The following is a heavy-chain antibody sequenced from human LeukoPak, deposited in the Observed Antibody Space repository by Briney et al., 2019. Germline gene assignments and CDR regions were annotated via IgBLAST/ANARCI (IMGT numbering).Heavy chain of an antibody. J-gene: IGHJ4*02. V-gene: IGHV3-7*01. D-gene: IGHD4-23*01. Sequence: PGGSLRLSCEASAFTFSSYWMSWVRQARGKGLEWVANIKVDGSEINYVDSVKGRFTISRDNAKNSLILQMNSLRVEDTAVYYCARDRGYSSFDYWGQGPLVSVSS. CDR1: AFTFSSYW. CDR2: IKVDGSEI. CDR3: ARDRGYSSFDY.